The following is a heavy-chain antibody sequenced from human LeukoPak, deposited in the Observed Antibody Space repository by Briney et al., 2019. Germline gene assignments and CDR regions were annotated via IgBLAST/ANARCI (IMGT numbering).Heavy chain of an antibody. CDR3: ARRHSGLTFDY. Sequence: PSETLSLTCAVSGGSISSYYWNWIRQPPGKGLEWIGDIYYSGSTNYNPSLKSRVTISVDTSKNQFSLKLSSVTAADTAVYYCARRHSGLTFDYWGQGSLVTVSS. V-gene: IGHV4-59*08. CDR2: IYYSGST. D-gene: IGHD5-12*01. J-gene: IGHJ4*02. CDR1: GGSISSYY.